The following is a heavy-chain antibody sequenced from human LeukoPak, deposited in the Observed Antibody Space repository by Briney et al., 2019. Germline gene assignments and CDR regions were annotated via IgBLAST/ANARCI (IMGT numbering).Heavy chain of an antibody. Sequence: GGSLRLSCAASGFTFSSYGMHWVRQAPAKGREWVAVIWYDGSNKYYADFVKSRFTIFKDNTKNHLYQEVNTLRLEDTAVYCCALLWEEDMKFDYWGQGTLVTVSS. V-gene: IGHV3-33*03. CDR1: GFTFSSYG. CDR3: ALLWEEDMKFDY. CDR2: IWYDGSNK. J-gene: IGHJ4*02. D-gene: IGHD1-26*01.